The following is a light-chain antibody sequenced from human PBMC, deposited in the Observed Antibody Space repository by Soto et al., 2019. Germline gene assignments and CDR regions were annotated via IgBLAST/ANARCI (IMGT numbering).Light chain of an antibody. J-gene: IGLJ3*02. CDR1: SSDVGAYNY. CDR2: DVN. CDR3: CSFAGTYMV. Sequence: SALTQPRSVSESPGQSVTISCTGTSSDVGAYNYVSWYQQHPGKVPKLIIYDVNKRPSGVPDRFSGSKSGNTASLTISGLQAEDEADYYCCSFAGTYMVFGGGTKLTVL. V-gene: IGLV2-11*01.